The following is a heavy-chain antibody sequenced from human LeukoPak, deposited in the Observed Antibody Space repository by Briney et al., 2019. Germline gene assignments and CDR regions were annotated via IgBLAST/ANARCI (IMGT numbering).Heavy chain of an antibody. CDR1: GVSISSYY. Sequence: SETLSLTCTVSGVSISSYYWTWIRQPPGKGLEWIGCIYYSGSTSYNPSLKSRVTISVDTSKNQFSLKLSSVTAADTAVYYCARALKVPAASGIFDYWGQGTLVTVSS. CDR2: IYYSGST. CDR3: ARALKVPAASGIFDY. V-gene: IGHV4-59*01. D-gene: IGHD2-2*01. J-gene: IGHJ4*02.